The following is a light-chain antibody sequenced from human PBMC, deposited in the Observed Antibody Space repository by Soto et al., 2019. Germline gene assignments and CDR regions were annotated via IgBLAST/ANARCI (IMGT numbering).Light chain of an antibody. V-gene: IGLV2-8*01. J-gene: IGLJ1*01. CDR2: EVV. CDR3: QSYDSSLSAYV. Sequence: QSVLTQPPSASGSPGQSVTISCTGTKNDIGVYDFVSWYQHHPGKAPRLIIYEVVQRPSGVPDRFSGSKSGNTASLTVSGLQAADEADYYCQSYDSSLSAYVFRAGTKVTVL. CDR1: KNDIGVYDF.